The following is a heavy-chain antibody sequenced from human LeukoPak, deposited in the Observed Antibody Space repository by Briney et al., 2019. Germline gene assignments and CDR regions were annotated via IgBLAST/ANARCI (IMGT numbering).Heavy chain of an antibody. V-gene: IGHV1-8*01. J-gene: IGHJ4*02. D-gene: IGHD6-19*01. CDR1: GYTFISYD. CDR2: IYPNSDTT. Sequence: ASVKVSCKASGYTFISYDLNWVRQATGQGREWMGWIYPNSDTTVSAQKFQGRLTFTRNTSTSTAYMELSSLTSDDTAVYYCVRSVAGQGYWGQGTLVTVSS. CDR3: VRSVAGQGY.